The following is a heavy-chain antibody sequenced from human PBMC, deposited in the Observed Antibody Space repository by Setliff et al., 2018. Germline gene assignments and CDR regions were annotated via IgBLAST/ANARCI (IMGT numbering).Heavy chain of an antibody. CDR1: GGSISSSSYY. D-gene: IGHD6-19*01. Sequence: PSETLSLTCTVSGGSISSSSYYWGWIRQHPGKGLEWIGSIYYSGSTYYNPSLKSRVTISVDTSKNQFSLKLSSVTAADTAVYYCARVNQYSSVWYNYYYGMDVWGQGTTVTVSS. CDR3: ARVNQYSSVWYNYYYGMDV. J-gene: IGHJ6*02. V-gene: IGHV4-39*07. CDR2: IYYSGST.